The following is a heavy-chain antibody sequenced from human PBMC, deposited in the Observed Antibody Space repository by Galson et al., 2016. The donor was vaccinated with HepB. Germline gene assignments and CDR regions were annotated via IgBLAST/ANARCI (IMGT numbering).Heavy chain of an antibody. CDR3: VSSLDQLLYDY. D-gene: IGHD3-10*01. V-gene: IGHV1-46*01. CDR2: INPKGGST. Sequence: SVKVSCKASGHTFMSYDIHWVRQAPGQGPEWMGIINPKGGSTTYAQNFQGRVTMTRDTSTNTVYMNLSGLRSDDTAGYYCVSSLDQLLYDYWGQGTLVTVSS. J-gene: IGHJ4*02. CDR1: GHTFMSYD.